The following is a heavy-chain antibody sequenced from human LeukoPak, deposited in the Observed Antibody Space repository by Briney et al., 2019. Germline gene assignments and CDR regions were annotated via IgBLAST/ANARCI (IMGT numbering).Heavy chain of an antibody. D-gene: IGHD3-16*02. Sequence: SETLSLTCTVSGGSISSYYWSWIRQAPGKGLEWIGYIYYSGSTNYNPSLKSRVTISVDTSKNQFSLKLSSVTAADTAVYYCARQIYDYVWGSYRYSTTNWFDPWGQGTLVTVSS. J-gene: IGHJ5*02. V-gene: IGHV4-59*08. CDR2: IYYSGST. CDR3: ARQIYDYVWGSYRYSTTNWFDP. CDR1: GGSISSYY.